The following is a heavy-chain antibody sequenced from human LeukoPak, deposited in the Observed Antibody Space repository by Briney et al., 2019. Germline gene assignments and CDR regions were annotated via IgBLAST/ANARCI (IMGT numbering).Heavy chain of an antibody. CDR2: IYYTGST. D-gene: IGHD4-17*01. J-gene: IGHJ6*02. Sequence: SETLSLTCTVSGGSINSYYWSWIRQPPGKGLEWIGYIYYTGSTNYNPSLKSRVTISVDTSKNQFSLNLSSVTAADTAVYYCARHYGAHRDYYGLDVWGQGTTVTVSS. CDR3: ARHYGAHRDYYGLDV. V-gene: IGHV4-59*01. CDR1: GGSINSYY.